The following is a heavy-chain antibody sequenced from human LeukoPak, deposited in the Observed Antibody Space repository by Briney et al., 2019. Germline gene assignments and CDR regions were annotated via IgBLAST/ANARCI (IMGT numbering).Heavy chain of an antibody. V-gene: IGHV3-23*01. CDR2: ISGSGGST. J-gene: IGHJ3*02. D-gene: IGHD3-22*01. Sequence: GGSLRLSCAASGFTFSSYAMSWVRQAPGKGLEWVSAISGSGGSTYYADSVKGRFTISRDNSKNTLYLQMNSLRAEDTAVYYCARMIVVGDAFDIWGQGTMVTVSS. CDR3: ARMIVVGDAFDI. CDR1: GFTFSSYA.